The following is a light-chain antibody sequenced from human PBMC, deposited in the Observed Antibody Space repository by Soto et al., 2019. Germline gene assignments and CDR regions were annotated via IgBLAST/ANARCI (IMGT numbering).Light chain of an antibody. Sequence: DIQLTQSPSFLSASVGARVTITCRASQGISSSLAWYQQKPGKAPKLLLYAASTLQSGVPSRFSGSGSGTEFTLTISSLQPEDFATYYCQQLDSYPLTFGGGTKVEIK. CDR3: QQLDSYPLT. V-gene: IGKV1-9*01. CDR2: AAS. J-gene: IGKJ4*01. CDR1: QGISSS.